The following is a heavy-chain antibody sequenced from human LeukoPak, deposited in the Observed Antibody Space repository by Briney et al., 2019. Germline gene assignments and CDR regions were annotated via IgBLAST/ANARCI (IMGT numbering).Heavy chain of an antibody. V-gene: IGHV5-10-1*01. CDR2: IDPSDSYT. Sequence: GESLRISCKGSGYRFTSYWISWVRQMPGKGLEWMGRIDPSDSYTNYSPSFQGHVTISADKSISTAYLQWSSLKASDTAMYYCTRRALPPAYCGGDCFDAFDIWGQGTMVTVSS. J-gene: IGHJ3*02. CDR1: GYRFTSYW. CDR3: TRRALPPAYCGGDCFDAFDI. D-gene: IGHD2-21*02.